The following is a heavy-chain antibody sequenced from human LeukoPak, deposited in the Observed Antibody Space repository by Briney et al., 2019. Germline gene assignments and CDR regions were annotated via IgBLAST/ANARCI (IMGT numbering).Heavy chain of an antibody. Sequence: GGSLRLSCAVSGITLSNYGMSWVRQAPGKGLEWVAGISGSGGGTHYADSVKGRFTISRDNSKNTLYLQMNSVRAEDTAVCFCAKRGVVIRVFLVGFHKEAYYFDSWGQGALVTVSS. V-gene: IGHV3-23*01. CDR2: ISGSGGGT. CDR1: GITLSNYG. CDR3: AKRGVVIRVFLVGFHKEAYYFDS. J-gene: IGHJ4*02. D-gene: IGHD3-10*01.